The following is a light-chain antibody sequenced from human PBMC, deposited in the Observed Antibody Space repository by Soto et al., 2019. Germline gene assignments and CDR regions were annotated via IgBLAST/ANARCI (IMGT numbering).Light chain of an antibody. CDR3: TSLTTSTTMI. CDR1: SSDIGAYNY. J-gene: IGLJ2*01. Sequence: QSALTQPAPVSGSPGQSITISCTGTSSDIGAYNYVSWYQQHPGKAPKLMIYDVNIRPSGISNRFSGSKSGNTASLTISGLQAEDEADYYCTSLTTSTTMIFGGGTKVTVL. V-gene: IGLV2-14*03. CDR2: DVN.